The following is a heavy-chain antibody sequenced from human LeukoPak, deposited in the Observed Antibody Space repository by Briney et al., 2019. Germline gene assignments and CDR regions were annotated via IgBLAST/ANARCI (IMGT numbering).Heavy chain of an antibody. CDR3: AKDPRFSYCSSTTCAYAFDI. CDR2: ISGSGGNT. D-gene: IGHD2-2*01. CDR1: GFTFSSYA. V-gene: IGHV3-23*01. J-gene: IGHJ3*02. Sequence: GGSLRLSCAASGFTFSSYAMSWVRQAPGKGLEWSSTISGSGGNTYHADSVKGRFTISRDNSKNTLYLQMNSLRAEDTAVYYCAKDPRFSYCSSTTCAYAFDIWGQGTMVTVSS.